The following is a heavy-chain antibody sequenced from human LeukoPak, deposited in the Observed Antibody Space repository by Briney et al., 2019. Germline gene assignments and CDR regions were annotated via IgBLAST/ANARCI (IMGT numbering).Heavy chain of an antibody. J-gene: IGHJ4*02. Sequence: SETLSLTCAVYGGSFSGYYWSWIRQPPGKGLEWIGEINRSGSTKYNPSLKSRVTISVDTSKNQFSLKLTSVTAADTAVYYCARGIGYSTSPDYWGQGTLVTVSS. CDR2: INRSGST. V-gene: IGHV4-34*01. D-gene: IGHD6-6*01. CDR3: ARGIGYSTSPDY. CDR1: GGSFSGYY.